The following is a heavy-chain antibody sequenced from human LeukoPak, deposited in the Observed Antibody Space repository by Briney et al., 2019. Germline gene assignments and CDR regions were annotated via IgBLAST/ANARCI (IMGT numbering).Heavy chain of an antibody. CDR1: GASINSNY. Sequence: SETLSLTCSVSGASINSNYWSWVRQSPGNGLEWIAYIYYSGEINYNPSLRSRVTISLDTSKNQVSLKMTSVTAEDTAVYYCARGHYDLGPWGQGTLVTVSS. CDR2: IYYSGEI. V-gene: IGHV4-59*01. J-gene: IGHJ5*02. D-gene: IGHD3-22*01. CDR3: ARGHYDLGP.